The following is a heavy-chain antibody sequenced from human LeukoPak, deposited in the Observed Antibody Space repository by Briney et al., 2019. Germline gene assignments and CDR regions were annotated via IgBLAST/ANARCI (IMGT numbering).Heavy chain of an antibody. CDR3: ARVGYCGGDCYSFDY. J-gene: IGHJ4*02. CDR1: GYAFTAFY. CDR2: INPNSGGT. Sequence: ASVQVSCKASGYAFTAFYIHWVRQAPGQGLEWMGRINPNSGGTNYAQKFQGRVTMTRDTSISTAYMELSRLRSDDTAVYYCARVGYCGGDCYSFDYWGQGTLVTVSS. V-gene: IGHV1-2*06. D-gene: IGHD2-21*02.